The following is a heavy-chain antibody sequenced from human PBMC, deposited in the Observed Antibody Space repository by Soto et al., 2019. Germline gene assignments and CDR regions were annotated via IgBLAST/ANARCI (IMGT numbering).Heavy chain of an antibody. V-gene: IGHV3-23*01. CDR2: MTGSGYDI. J-gene: IGHJ4*02. CDR3: ASSRGGSYFGFDY. CDR1: GFSLSTYA. Sequence: GSLRLSCAASGFSLSTYAMMWVRQAPGKGQEWVAGMTGSGYDIRYADPVKGRFTISKDNSKNTLYLQMTSLRAEDTAIYYCASSRGGSYFGFDYWGQGAPVTVSS. D-gene: IGHD1-26*01.